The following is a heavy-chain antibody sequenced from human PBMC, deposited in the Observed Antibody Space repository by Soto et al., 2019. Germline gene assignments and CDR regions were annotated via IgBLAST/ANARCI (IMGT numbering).Heavy chain of an antibody. CDR2: ISSSSSTI. V-gene: IGHV3-48*03. Sequence: PGGSLRLSCAASGFTFSSYEMNWVRQAPGKGLEWVSYISSSSSTIYYADSVKGRFTISRDNAKNSLYLQMNSLRAEDTAVYYCVRDLAYDSSGYYYEAPYGMDVWGQGTTVTVSS. CDR3: VRDLAYDSSGYYYEAPYGMDV. CDR1: GFTFSSYE. D-gene: IGHD3-22*01. J-gene: IGHJ6*02.